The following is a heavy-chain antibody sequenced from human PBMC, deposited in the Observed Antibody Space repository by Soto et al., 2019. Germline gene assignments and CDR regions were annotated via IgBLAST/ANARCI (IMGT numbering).Heavy chain of an antibody. CDR1: GFTFVRSS. V-gene: IGHV3-30*04. J-gene: IGHJ4*02. CDR2: ISSDGRNE. CDR3: ARGTGWFFF. D-gene: IGHD6-19*01. Sequence: QVQLVESGGGVVHPGRSLRLSCAASGFTFVRSSLHWARQAPGKGLEWVAGISSDGRNEFYADSVKGRFTISRDNSMSTLELQMNSLGGDDTAVYYCARGTGWFFFWGQGTLVTVSS.